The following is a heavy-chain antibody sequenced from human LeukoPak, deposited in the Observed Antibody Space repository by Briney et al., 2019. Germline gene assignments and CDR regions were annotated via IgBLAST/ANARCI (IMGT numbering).Heavy chain of an antibody. D-gene: IGHD3-3*01. CDR1: GFTFSSYE. CDR2: ISSSGSTI. J-gene: IGHJ4*02. CDR3: ARNPDYDFWSGYYTGPDY. Sequence: PGGSLRLSCAASGFTFSSYEMNWVRQAPGKGLEWVSYISSSGSTIYYADSVKGRFTISRDSAKNSLYLQMNSLRAEDTAVYYCARNPDYDFWSGYYTGPDYWGQGTLVTVSS. V-gene: IGHV3-48*03.